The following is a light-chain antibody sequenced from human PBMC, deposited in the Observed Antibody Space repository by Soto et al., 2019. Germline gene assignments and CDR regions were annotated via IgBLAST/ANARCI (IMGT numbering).Light chain of an antibody. J-gene: IGLJ1*01. CDR3: QAWDSSTDYV. Sequence: SYELTQPPSVSMSPGQTASFTCSGDKLGDKYACWHQQKPGQSPVLVIYQDSKRPSGIPERFSGSNSGNTATLTISGTQAMDEADYYCQAWDSSTDYVFGTGTKLTVL. CDR2: QDS. V-gene: IGLV3-1*01. CDR1: KLGDKY.